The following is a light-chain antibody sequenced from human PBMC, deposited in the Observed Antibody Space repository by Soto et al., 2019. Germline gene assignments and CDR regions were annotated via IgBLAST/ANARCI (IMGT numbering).Light chain of an antibody. Sequence: EIVLTQSPGTLSLSPGERVTLSCRASQSVSSSYLAWYQQKPGLAPRLLIYSASTRATGIPDRFSGSGSGTDFTLTISRLEPEDFAVYYCQLYDNSLYTFGQGTKLEIK. CDR3: QLYDNSLYT. CDR1: QSVSSSY. V-gene: IGKV3-20*01. J-gene: IGKJ2*01. CDR2: SAS.